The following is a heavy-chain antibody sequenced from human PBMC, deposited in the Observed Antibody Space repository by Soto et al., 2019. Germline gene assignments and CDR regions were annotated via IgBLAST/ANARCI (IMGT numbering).Heavy chain of an antibody. D-gene: IGHD5-18*01. Sequence: GGSLRLSCAASGFTFSSYGMHWVRQAPGKGLEWVAVIWYDGSNKYYADSVKGRFTISRDNSKNTLYLQMYSLRAEDTAVYYCAREVVDTAMVTGNWFDPWGQGTLVTVSS. V-gene: IGHV3-33*01. CDR1: GFTFSSYG. CDR3: AREVVDTAMVTGNWFDP. CDR2: IWYDGSNK. J-gene: IGHJ5*02.